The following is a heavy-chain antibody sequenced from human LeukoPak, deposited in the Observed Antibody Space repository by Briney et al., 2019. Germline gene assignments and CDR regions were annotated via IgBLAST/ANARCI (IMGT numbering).Heavy chain of an antibody. J-gene: IGHJ2*01. CDR1: GFSLSSQK. CDR3: ARDHSSGGYQEGYFDL. CDR2: ISTGSDYI. Sequence: GGSLRLSCAASGFSLSSQKMSWVRQAPGKGLEWVSTISTGSDYIYYGDSMRGRFTISRDNASNSLYLQMNSLRVEPTALYYCARDHSSGGYQEGYFDLWGRGTLVTVSS. V-gene: IGHV3-21*01. D-gene: IGHD2-2*01.